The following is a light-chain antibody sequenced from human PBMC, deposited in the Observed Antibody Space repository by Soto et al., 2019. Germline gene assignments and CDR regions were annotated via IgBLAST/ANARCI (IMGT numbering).Light chain of an antibody. CDR2: DVS. J-gene: IGLJ2*01. Sequence: QSALTQPASVSASPGQSITISCTGTSSDIGAYNSVSWYQQHPGKAPQLMIYDVSYRPSGISSRFSGSKSGNTASLTISGLQADDDADYYCASYTSARIRDFGGGTKLTVL. CDR3: ASYTSARIRD. V-gene: IGLV2-14*03. CDR1: SSDIGAYNS.